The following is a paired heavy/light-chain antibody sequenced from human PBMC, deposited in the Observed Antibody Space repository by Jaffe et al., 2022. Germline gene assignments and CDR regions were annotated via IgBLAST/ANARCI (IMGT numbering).Heavy chain of an antibody. D-gene: IGHD1-26*01. CDR2: ISWKSGNV. CDR1: GFTSDDFD. V-gene: IGHV3-9*02. Sequence: EVQLVESGGGLVQPGRSLRLSCAASGFTSDDFDIHWVRQTPQKGLEWVSRISWKSGNVLYADSVKGRFTISRDNAKYSFYLQMDSLRVEDTAFYYCAKDGSDRALHFWGQGTLVAVSS. J-gene: IGHJ4*02. CDR3: AKDGSDRALHF.
Light chain of an antibody. CDR1: QSVSTIS. Sequence: EIVLTQSPGTLSLSPGERATLSCRASQSVSTISLAWYQQKPGQAPRLLISASYTRATGIPDRFSGSGSGTDFTLTISRLEPEDFAVYYCHQYDRTPPYTFGRGTKLEI. CDR2: ASY. CDR3: HQYDRTPPYT. V-gene: IGKV3-20*01. J-gene: IGKJ2*01.